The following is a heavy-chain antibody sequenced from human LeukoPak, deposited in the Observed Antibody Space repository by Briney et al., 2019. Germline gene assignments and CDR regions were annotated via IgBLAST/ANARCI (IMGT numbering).Heavy chain of an antibody. CDR2: ISAHNGKT. D-gene: IGHD3-22*01. Sequence: ASVKVSSKASGYTFTSYGISRVRHAPGQGLERMGEISAHNGKTNYAQKLQGRVTMTTDTSTSTAYMELRSLRSEDTAVYYCARGGDYYDSSGYYSPCFDYWGQGTLVTVSS. CDR1: GYTFTSYG. CDR3: ARGGDYYDSSGYYSPCFDY. J-gene: IGHJ4*02. V-gene: IGHV1-18*01.